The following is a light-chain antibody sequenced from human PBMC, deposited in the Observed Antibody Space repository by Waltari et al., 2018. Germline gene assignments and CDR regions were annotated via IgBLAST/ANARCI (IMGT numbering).Light chain of an antibody. J-gene: IGLJ2*01. CDR3: CSYAGSSTLV. CDR2: EGR. CDR1: SSAVWRYNL. V-gene: IGLV2-23*01. Sequence: QSALTQPASVSGSPGQSITISCTGTSSAVWRYNLVSWYQQHPGKAPNLMIYEGRKRPSGVSNRFSGAKSGNTASRTISGLQAEDDADYYCCSYAGSSTLVFGGGTKLTVL.